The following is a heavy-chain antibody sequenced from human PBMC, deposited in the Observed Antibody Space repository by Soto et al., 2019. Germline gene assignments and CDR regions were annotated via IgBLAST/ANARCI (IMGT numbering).Heavy chain of an antibody. D-gene: IGHD2-21*02. CDR2: IKSQADGGTT. CDR3: TTQAEGKVTKFDF. Sequence: EVQLVESGGGLVKPGESLRLSCAACGCTFSNSWMSWVRQAPGKGLEWVGRIKSQADGGTTDYAAPVKGRFTISRDDSRNTLYLQMNSVKTEDTALYYCTTQAEGKVTKFDFWGQGTQVTDSS. V-gene: IGHV3-15*01. J-gene: IGHJ4*02. CDR1: GCTFSNSW.